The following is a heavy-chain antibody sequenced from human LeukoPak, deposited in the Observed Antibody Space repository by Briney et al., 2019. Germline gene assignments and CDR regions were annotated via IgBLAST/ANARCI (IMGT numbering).Heavy chain of an antibody. V-gene: IGHV4-59*01. CDR2: IYYSGST. CDR1: GGSISSYY. D-gene: IGHD2-15*01. CDR3: ATLSVVAATRSDAFDI. J-gene: IGHJ3*02. Sequence: SETLSLXCTVSGGSISSYYWSWIRRPPGKGLEWIGYIYYSGSTNYNPSLKSRVTISVDTSKNQFSLKLSSVTAADTAVYYCATLSVVAATRSDAFDIWGQGTMVTVSS.